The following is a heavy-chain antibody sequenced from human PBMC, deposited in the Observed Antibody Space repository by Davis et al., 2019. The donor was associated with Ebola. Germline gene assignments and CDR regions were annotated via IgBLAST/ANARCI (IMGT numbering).Heavy chain of an antibody. CDR3: ARDYYDNSGDGFDI. D-gene: IGHD3-22*01. Sequence: PGGSLRLSCAASGFTFSDYYMSWIRQAPGKGLEWVSYISNGGSMIYDADSVKGRFTISRDNAKKSLYLQLNSLRADDTAMYYCARDYYDNSGDGFDIWGQGTMVTVSS. CDR1: GFTFSDYY. CDR2: ISNGGSMI. V-gene: IGHV3-11*04. J-gene: IGHJ3*02.